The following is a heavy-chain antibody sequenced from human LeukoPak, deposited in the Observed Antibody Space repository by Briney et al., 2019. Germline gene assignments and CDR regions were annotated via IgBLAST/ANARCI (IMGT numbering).Heavy chain of an antibody. CDR3: AKSSRRVFRGDY. J-gene: IGHJ4*02. CDR1: GFTFSTYW. CDR2: IKEDGSDK. V-gene: IGHV3-7*03. Sequence: PGGSLRLSCAASGFTFSTYWMSWVRQAPGKGPEWVANIKEDGSDKYYVGSVKGRFTISRDNSKNTLYLQMNSLRAEDTAVYYCAKSSRRVFRGDYWGQGTLVTVSS. D-gene: IGHD2/OR15-2a*01.